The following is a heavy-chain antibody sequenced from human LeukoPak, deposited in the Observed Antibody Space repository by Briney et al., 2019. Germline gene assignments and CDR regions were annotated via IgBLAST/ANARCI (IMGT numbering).Heavy chain of an antibody. CDR1: GGSISSYY. D-gene: IGHD1-26*01. CDR2: IYYSGST. CDR3: ARADSGSYFADAFDI. J-gene: IGHJ3*02. Sequence: PSETLSLTCTVSGGSISSYYWSWIRQPPGKGLEWIGYIYYSGSTNYNPSLKNRVTISVDTSKNQFSLKLSSVTAADTAVYYCARADSGSYFADAFDIWGQGTMVTVSS. V-gene: IGHV4-59*01.